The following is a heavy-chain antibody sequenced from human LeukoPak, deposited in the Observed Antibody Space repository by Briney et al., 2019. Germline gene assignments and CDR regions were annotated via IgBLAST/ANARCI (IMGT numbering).Heavy chain of an antibody. CDR2: INTNTGNP. Sequence: ASVKVSCKASGYTFTSYAMNWVRQAPGQGLEWMGWINTNTGNPTYAQGFTGRFVFSLDTSVSTAYLQISSLKAEDTAVYYCARDPTLLLWFGSMDVWGQGITVTVSS. CDR3: ARDPTLLLWFGSMDV. V-gene: IGHV7-4-1*02. J-gene: IGHJ6*02. D-gene: IGHD3-10*01. CDR1: GYTFTSYA.